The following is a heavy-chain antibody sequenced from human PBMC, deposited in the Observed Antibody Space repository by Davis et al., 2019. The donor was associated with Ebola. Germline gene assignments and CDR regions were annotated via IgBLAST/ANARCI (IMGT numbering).Heavy chain of an antibody. V-gene: IGHV1-46*03. CDR2: INPSGGST. D-gene: IGHD3-22*01. CDR1: GYTFTSYY. CDR3: TTDPYDNSGDNDY. Sequence: AASVKVSCKASGYTFTSYYMHWVRQAPGQGLEWMGIINPSGGSTSYAQKFQGRVTMTRDTSTSTVYMELSSLKSEDTAVYYCTTDPYDNSGDNDYWGQGTLVTVSS. J-gene: IGHJ4*02.